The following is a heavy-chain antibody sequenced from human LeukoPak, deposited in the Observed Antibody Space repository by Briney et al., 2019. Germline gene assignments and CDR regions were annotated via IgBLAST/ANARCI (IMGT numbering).Heavy chain of an antibody. Sequence: GASVKVSCTASGYTFTGYYMHWVRQAPGQGLEWMGWINPNSGGTNYAQKLQGRVTMTRDTSISTAYMELSRLRSDDPAVYYCARDSPYGGNSDFDYWGQGPLVTVSS. J-gene: IGHJ4*02. D-gene: IGHD4-23*01. V-gene: IGHV1-2*02. CDR1: GYTFTGYY. CDR3: ARDSPYGGNSDFDY. CDR2: INPNSGGT.